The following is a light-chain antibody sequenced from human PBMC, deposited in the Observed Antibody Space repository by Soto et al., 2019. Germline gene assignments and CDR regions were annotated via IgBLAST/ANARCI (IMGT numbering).Light chain of an antibody. Sequence: QSALTQPASVSGSPGQSITISCTGTSSDVGGFIYVSWYQQHSGKAPKLMIYEVNNRPSGVSNRFSASKSGNTASLTISGLQAEDEADYYCSSYTSGSTVVFGGGTKVTVL. V-gene: IGLV2-14*01. J-gene: IGLJ2*01. CDR3: SSYTSGSTVV. CDR2: EVN. CDR1: SSDVGGFIY.